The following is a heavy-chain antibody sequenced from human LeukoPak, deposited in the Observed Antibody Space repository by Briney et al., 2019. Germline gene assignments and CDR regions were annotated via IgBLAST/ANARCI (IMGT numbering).Heavy chain of an antibody. D-gene: IGHD6-13*01. Sequence: SETLSLTCAVYGGSFSGYYWSWIRQPPGKGLEWIGEINHSGSTNYNPSLKSRVTISVDTSKNQFSLKLSSVTAADTAVYYCARDPRSSWYVPYYYYGMDVWGQGTTVTVSS. CDR1: GGSFSGYY. CDR3: ARDPRSSWYVPYYYYGMDV. V-gene: IGHV4-34*01. CDR2: INHSGST. J-gene: IGHJ6*02.